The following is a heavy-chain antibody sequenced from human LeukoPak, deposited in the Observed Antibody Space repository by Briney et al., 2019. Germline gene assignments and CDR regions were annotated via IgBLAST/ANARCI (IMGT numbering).Heavy chain of an antibody. CDR2: IYWDDDK. V-gene: IGHV2-5*02. CDR3: ARLAYYDNSGSSRPFDI. Sequence: TLSLTCTVSGGSISSYYWGWIRQPPGKALEWLALIYWDDDKRYSPSLKSRLTITKDTSKKQVVLTVTNLDPVDTATYYCARLAYYDNSGSSRPFDIWGQGTMVTVSS. J-gene: IGHJ3*02. CDR1: GGSISSYYWG. D-gene: IGHD3-22*01.